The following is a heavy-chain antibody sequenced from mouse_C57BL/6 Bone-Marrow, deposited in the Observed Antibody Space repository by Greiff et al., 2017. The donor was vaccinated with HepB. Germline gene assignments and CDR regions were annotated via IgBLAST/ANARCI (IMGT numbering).Heavy chain of an antibody. CDR2: IFPGSGST. CDR3: ARSGLGSYSNYDLDY. V-gene: IGHV1-75*01. D-gene: IGHD2-5*01. Sequence: PGQGLEWIGWIFPGSGSTYYNEKFKGKATLTVDKSSSTAYMLLSSLTSEDSAVYFCARSGLGSYSNYDLDYWGQGTTLTVSS. J-gene: IGHJ2*01.